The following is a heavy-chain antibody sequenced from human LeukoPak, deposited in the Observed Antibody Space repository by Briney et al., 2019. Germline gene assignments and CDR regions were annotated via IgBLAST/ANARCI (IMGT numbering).Heavy chain of an antibody. CDR2: IIPILGIA. J-gene: IGHJ4*02. CDR1: GGTFSSYA. V-gene: IGHV1-69*04. Sequence: ASVKVSCKASGGTFSSYAISWVRQAPGQGLEWMGRIIPILGIANYAQKFQGRVTITADKSTSTAYMELSSLRSEDTAVYYCARDFYSGRGNSSGYYYAQRPRGFDYWGQGTLVTVSS. CDR3: ARDFYSGRGNSSGYYYAQRPRGFDY. D-gene: IGHD3-22*01.